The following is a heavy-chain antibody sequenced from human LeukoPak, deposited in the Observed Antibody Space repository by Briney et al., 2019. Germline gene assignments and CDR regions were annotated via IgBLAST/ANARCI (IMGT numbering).Heavy chain of an antibody. Sequence: ASVKVSCKASGYTFTGYYMHWVRQAPGQGLEWMGWINPNSGGANYAQKFQGRVTMTRDTSISTAYMELSRLRSDDTAVYYCARGTDYDFWSGHYEGYWFDPWGQGTLVTVSS. D-gene: IGHD3-3*01. CDR2: INPNSGGA. CDR3: ARGTDYDFWSGHYEGYWFDP. CDR1: GYTFTGYY. J-gene: IGHJ5*02. V-gene: IGHV1-2*02.